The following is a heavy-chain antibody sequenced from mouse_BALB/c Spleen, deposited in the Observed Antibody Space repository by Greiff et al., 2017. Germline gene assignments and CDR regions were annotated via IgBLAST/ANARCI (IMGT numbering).Heavy chain of an antibody. CDR1: GFTFSSYA. CDR3: ARRGGYGAMDY. J-gene: IGHJ4*01. V-gene: IGHV5-6-5*01. CDR2: ISSGGST. Sequence: EVKVVESGGGLVKPGGSLKLSCAASGFTFSSYAMSWVRQTPEKRLEWVASISSGGSTYYPDSVKGRFTISRDNARNILYLQMSSLRSEDTAMYYCARRGGYGAMDYWGQGTSVTVSS. D-gene: IGHD2-2*01.